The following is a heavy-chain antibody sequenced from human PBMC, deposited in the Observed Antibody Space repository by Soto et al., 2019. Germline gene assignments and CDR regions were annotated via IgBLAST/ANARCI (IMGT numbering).Heavy chain of an antibody. Sequence: ASVKVSCKVSGYTLTELSMHWVRQAPGKGLEWMGGFDPEDGETIYAQKFQGRVTMTEDTSTDTAYMELSSLRSEDTAVYYCAKLMDKAMVEYYYGMDVWGQGTTVTVSS. CDR1: GYTLTELS. D-gene: IGHD5-18*01. J-gene: IGHJ6*02. CDR3: AKLMDKAMVEYYYGMDV. V-gene: IGHV1-24*01. CDR2: FDPEDGET.